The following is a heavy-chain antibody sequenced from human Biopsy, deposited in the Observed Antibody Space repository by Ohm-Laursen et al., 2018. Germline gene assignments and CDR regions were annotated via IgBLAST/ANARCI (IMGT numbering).Heavy chain of an antibody. CDR3: ARDALGGGSYRFFY. J-gene: IGHJ4*02. D-gene: IGHD1-26*01. V-gene: IGHV1-69*13. Sequence: ASVKVSCNVSGGTFTNYAISWVRQASGQGLEWMGGIILIFGTANYAQKFQGRATITADESTSTAYMELSSLRSDDTAVYYCARDALGGGSYRFFYWGQGSLVTVSS. CDR1: GGTFTNYA. CDR2: IILIFGTA.